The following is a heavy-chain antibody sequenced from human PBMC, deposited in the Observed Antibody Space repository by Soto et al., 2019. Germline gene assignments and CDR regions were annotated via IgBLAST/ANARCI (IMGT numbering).Heavy chain of an antibody. J-gene: IGHJ6*03. CDR1: GGSISSYY. V-gene: IGHV4-59*08. CDR2: IYYSGST. CDR3: ARRRGDYDFWSGYNAYPNYYYMDV. Sequence: LETLSLTCTVSGGSISSYYWSWIRQPPGKGLEWIGYIYYSGSTNYNPSLKSRVTISVDTSKNQFSLKLSSVTAADTAVYYCARRRGDYDFWSGYNAYPNYYYMDVWGKGTTVTVSS. D-gene: IGHD3-3*01.